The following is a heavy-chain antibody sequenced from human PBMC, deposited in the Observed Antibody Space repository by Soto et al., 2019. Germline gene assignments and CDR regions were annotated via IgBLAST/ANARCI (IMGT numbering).Heavy chain of an antibody. CDR1: GGGNLRDYR. D-gene: IGHD3-3*01. J-gene: IGHJ4*02. CDR3: ARGGVGDNFGAVY. Sequence: QGQLVQPGAEVKEPGSSVKVSCKASGGGNLRDYRTTWVRRAPGQGLEWMGGIIPKLGSANYAQNFQGRVTINADESTNTVYMELRSLRSDDTAVYYCARGGVGDNFGAVYWGQGTPVTVSS. V-gene: IGHV1-69*01. CDR2: IIPKLGSA.